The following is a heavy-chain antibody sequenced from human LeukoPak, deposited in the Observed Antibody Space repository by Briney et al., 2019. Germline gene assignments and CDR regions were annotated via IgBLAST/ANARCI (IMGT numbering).Heavy chain of an antibody. CDR1: GFSFTSYW. D-gene: IGHD6-25*01. CDR3: ARGLGGYSSDHVFDI. J-gene: IGHJ3*02. V-gene: IGHV3-7*01. Sequence: GGSLRLSCAASGFSFTSYWISWIRQAPGKGLEWVANIRQDGSETYYVDSLKGRFTISRDNAKNSLFLKMNNLSAQDTAVYYCARGLGGYSSDHVFDIWGQGTMVTVSS. CDR2: IRQDGSET.